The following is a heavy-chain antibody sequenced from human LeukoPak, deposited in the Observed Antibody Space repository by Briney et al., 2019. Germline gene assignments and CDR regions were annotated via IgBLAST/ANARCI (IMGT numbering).Heavy chain of an antibody. CDR3: AKDSIPKSSFWSGYLGDPDY. CDR1: GFSFSNYG. CDR2: TRFDGGSE. V-gene: IGHV3-30*02. D-gene: IGHD3-3*01. Sequence: TGGSLRLSCAASGFSFSNYGMHWVRQAPGKGLQWMTFTRFDGGSEHYADSVKGRFTISRDNSKNTLYLQLNSLRLEDTAFYFCAKDSIPKSSFWSGYLGDPDYWGQGTLVTVSS. J-gene: IGHJ4*02.